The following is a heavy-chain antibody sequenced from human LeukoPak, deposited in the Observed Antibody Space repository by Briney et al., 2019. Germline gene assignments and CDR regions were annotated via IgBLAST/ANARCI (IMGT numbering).Heavy chain of an antibody. CDR1: GFTFSDHH. Sequence: GGSLRLSCAASGFTFSDHHMDWVRQAPGKGLEWVGRTRNKANSYTTEYAASMKGRFTISRDDSKNSLYLQMNSLKTEDTAVYYCARVSSYDSSGYYPDVGYYYGMDVWGQGTTVTVSS. CDR3: ARVSSYDSSGYYPDVGYYYGMDV. J-gene: IGHJ6*02. V-gene: IGHV3-72*01. D-gene: IGHD3-22*01. CDR2: TRNKANSYTT.